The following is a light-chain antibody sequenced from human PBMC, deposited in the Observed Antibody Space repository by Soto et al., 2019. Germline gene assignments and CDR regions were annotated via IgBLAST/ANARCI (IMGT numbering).Light chain of an antibody. J-gene: IGKJ4*01. Sequence: EIVLTQSPGTLSLSPGERPTLSCSASQSVSSNYLAWYQQKPGQAPKVLIYRASSRATGIPARFSGSQSGTEFTLTISSLLSEDFAVYSCQQYNNWPLTFGGGTKVDIK. CDR3: QQYNNWPLT. CDR2: RAS. CDR1: QSVSSN. V-gene: IGKV3D-15*01.